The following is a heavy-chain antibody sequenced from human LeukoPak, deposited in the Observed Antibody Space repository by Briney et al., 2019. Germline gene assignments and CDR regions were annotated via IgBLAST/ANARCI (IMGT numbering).Heavy chain of an antibody. J-gene: IGHJ4*02. CDR2: IGGDSDST. Sequence: GGSLRLSCAASGFTFSGYDMSWVRQAPGKGPEWVSGIGGDSDSTYYADSVKGRFTISRDISENTLYLQMSSLRAEDTAVYYCLLAARDYWGQGTLVTVSS. CDR3: LLAARDY. CDR1: GFTFSGYD. V-gene: IGHV3-23*01. D-gene: IGHD6-25*01.